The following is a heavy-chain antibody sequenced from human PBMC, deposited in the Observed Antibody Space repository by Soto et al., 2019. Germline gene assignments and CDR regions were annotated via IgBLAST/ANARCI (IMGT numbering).Heavy chain of an antibody. J-gene: IGHJ6*02. V-gene: IGHV5-51*01. Sequence: GESLKISCKGSGYSFTSYWIGWVRQMPGKGLEWMGIIYPGDSDTRYSPSFQGQVTSSADKSISTAYLQWSSLKASDTAMYYCASLSYDFWTGYGYGMDVWGQGTTVTVSS. CDR1: GYSFTSYW. CDR2: IYPGDSDT. CDR3: ASLSYDFWTGYGYGMDV. D-gene: IGHD3-3*01.